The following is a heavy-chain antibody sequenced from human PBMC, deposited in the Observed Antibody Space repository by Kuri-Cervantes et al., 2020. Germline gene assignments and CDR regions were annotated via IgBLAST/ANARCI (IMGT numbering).Heavy chain of an antibody. Sequence: SETLSLTCTVSGGSVSSGSYYWSWIRQPPGKGLEWIGYIYYSGSTYYNPSLKSRVTISVDTSKNQFSLKVNSVTAADTAVYYCARANGDYYFDYWGQGTLVTVSS. CDR2: IYYSGST. D-gene: IGHD4-17*01. V-gene: IGHV4-61*01. CDR3: ARANGDYYFDY. J-gene: IGHJ4*02. CDR1: GGSVSSGSYY.